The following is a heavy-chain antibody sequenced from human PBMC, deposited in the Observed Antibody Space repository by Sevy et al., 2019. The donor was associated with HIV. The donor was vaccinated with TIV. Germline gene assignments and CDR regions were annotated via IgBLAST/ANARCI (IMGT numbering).Heavy chain of an antibody. CDR2: MSPKSGNT. CDR3: ASGGSVDDWNYEYYYYGMDV. Sequence: ASVKVSCKASGDTFTTYDINWVRQAPGQGLEWMGWMSPKSGNTGVAQKFQGRLTMTRDTSISTAYVELSSLKSEDTAVYYCASGGSVDDWNYEYYYYGMDVWGQGTTVTVSS. CDR1: GDTFTTYD. V-gene: IGHV1-8*02. D-gene: IGHD1-7*01. J-gene: IGHJ6*02.